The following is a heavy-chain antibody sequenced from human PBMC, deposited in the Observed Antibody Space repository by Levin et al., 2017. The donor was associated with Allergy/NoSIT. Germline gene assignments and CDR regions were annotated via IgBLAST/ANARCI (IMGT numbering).Heavy chain of an antibody. V-gene: IGHV3-11*01. CDR1: GFIFSDYY. Sequence: GESLKISCAASGFIFSDYYMTWIRQAPGKGLEWVSYISSRGSTLYYGDSVKGRFTISRDNAKKSLYLQMNSLRAEDTAVYYCAREGNDAFDIWGQGTMVTVSS. J-gene: IGHJ3*02. CDR3: AREGNDAFDI. CDR2: ISSRGSTL.